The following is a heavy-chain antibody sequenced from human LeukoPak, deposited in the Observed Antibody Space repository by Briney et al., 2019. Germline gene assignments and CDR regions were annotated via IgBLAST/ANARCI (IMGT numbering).Heavy chain of an antibody. Sequence: PSETLSLTCIVSDYSISSGYYWGWIRQPPGKGLEWIGSIYHLGNSYYNPSLKGRVTISVDTSKNQFSLKMNSVTAADTAVYCARVGDYGDYVNWFDPWGQGTLVTVSS. CDR2: IYHLGNS. V-gene: IGHV4-38-2*02. CDR1: DYSISSGYY. D-gene: IGHD4-17*01. CDR3: ARVGDYGDYVNWFDP. J-gene: IGHJ5*02.